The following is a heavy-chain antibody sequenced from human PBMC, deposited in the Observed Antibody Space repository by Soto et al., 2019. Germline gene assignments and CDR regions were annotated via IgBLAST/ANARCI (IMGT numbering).Heavy chain of an antibody. D-gene: IGHD2-8*01. V-gene: IGHV4-39*01. CDR3: ARRVGYCTNGVCYHYFDY. CDR2: IYYSGST. Sequence: SETLSLTCTVSGGSISSSSYYWGWIRQPPGKGLEWIGSIYYSGSTYYNPSLKSRVTISVDTSKNQFSLKLSSVTAADTAVYYCARRVGYCTNGVCYHYFDYWGQGTLVTVSS. CDR1: GGSISSSSYY. J-gene: IGHJ4*02.